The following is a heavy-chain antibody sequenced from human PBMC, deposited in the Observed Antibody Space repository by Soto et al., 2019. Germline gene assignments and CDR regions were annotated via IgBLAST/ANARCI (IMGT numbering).Heavy chain of an antibody. D-gene: IGHD3-3*01. J-gene: IGHJ4*02. CDR1: GGSISSGGYS. Sequence: SETLSLTCAVSGGSISSGGYSWSWIRQPPGKGLEWIGYIYHSGSTYYNPSLKSRVTISVDRSKNQFSLKLSSVTAADTAVYYCARVSYDFWSGYSTFDYWGQGTLVTVSS. V-gene: IGHV4-30-2*01. CDR3: ARVSYDFWSGYSTFDY. CDR2: IYHSGST.